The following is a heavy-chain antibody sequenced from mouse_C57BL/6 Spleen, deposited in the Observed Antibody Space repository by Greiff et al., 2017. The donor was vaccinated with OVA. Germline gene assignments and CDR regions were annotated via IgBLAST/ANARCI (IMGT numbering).Heavy chain of an antibody. Sequence: VQLQQSGPVLVKPGASVKMSCKASGYTFTDYYMNWVKQSHGKSLEWIGVINPYNGGTSYNQKFKGKATLTVDKSSSTAYMELNSLTSEDSAVYYCARPYYSNYWYFDVWGTGTTVTVSS. CDR2: INPYNGGT. CDR3: ARPYYSNYWYFDV. D-gene: IGHD2-5*01. CDR1: GYTFTDYY. J-gene: IGHJ1*03. V-gene: IGHV1-19*01.